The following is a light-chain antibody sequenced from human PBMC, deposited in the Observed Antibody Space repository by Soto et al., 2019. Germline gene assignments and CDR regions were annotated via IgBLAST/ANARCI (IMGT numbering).Light chain of an antibody. CDR2: EVS. V-gene: IGLV2-14*01. Sequence: QSALTQPASVSGSPGQSITISCTGTSSDVGGYNYVSWYQQHPGKAPKVMIYEVSNRPSGVSNRFSGSKSGNTASLTISGLQGEDEADYYCSSYTSSSTLRVFGGGTKLTVL. CDR3: SSYTSSSTLRV. J-gene: IGLJ3*02. CDR1: SSDVGGYNY.